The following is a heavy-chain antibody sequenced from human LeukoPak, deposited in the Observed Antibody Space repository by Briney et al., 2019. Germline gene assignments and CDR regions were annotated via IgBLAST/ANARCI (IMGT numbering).Heavy chain of an antibody. CDR1: GFSIRGYW. D-gene: IGHD3-3*01. J-gene: IGHJ5*02. CDR3: VRDGDAHDFDP. V-gene: IGHV3-74*01. CDR2: IKSDGSWT. Sequence: PGGSLRLSCAASGFSIRGYWMHWVRQAPGKGLMWVSRIKSDGSWTNYADSVRGRFTISRDNAKNTLFLQMVGLRAEDTAIYYCVRDGDAHDFDPWGQGILVTVSS.